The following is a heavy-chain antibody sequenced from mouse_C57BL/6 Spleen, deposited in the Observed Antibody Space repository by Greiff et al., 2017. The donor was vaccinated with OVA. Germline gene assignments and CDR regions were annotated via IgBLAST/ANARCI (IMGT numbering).Heavy chain of an antibody. CDR2: IDPETGGT. J-gene: IGHJ4*01. V-gene: IGHV1-15*01. CDR3: TRWDYGYYYAMGY. CDR1: GFTFTDYE. D-gene: IGHD1-1*01. Sequence: QVQLQQSGAELVRPGASVTLSCKASGFTFTDYEMHWVKQTPVHGLEWIGAIDPETGGTAYNQKFKGKAILTADKSSSTAYMELRSLTSEDSAVYYCTRWDYGYYYAMGYWGQGTSVTVSS.